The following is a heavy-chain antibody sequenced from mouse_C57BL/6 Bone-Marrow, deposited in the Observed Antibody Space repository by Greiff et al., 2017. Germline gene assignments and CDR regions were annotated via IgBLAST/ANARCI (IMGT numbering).Heavy chain of an antibody. D-gene: IGHD1-1*01. CDR1: GYTFTGYW. J-gene: IGHJ1*03. V-gene: IGHV1-72*01. Sequence: QVQLQQPGAELVKPGASVKLSCKASGYTFTGYWMHWVKQRPGRGLEWIGRIDPNSGGTKYNEKFKSKATLTVDKPSSTAYMQLSSLTSEDSSVYYCARYYGSSYGRYFDVWGTGTTVTVSS. CDR3: ARYYGSSYGRYFDV. CDR2: IDPNSGGT.